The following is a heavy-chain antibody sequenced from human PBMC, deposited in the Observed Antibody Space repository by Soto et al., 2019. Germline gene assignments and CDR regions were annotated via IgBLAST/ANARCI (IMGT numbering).Heavy chain of an antibody. J-gene: IGHJ3*02. V-gene: IGHV3-23*01. CDR1: GFTFSSYA. CDR3: AKRDGDTGSGLSDAFDI. Sequence: PGGSVRLSCAASGFTFSSYAMSWVRQAPGKGLEWVSAISGSGGNTHYADSVKGRFTISRDNSKNTLYLQMNSLRAEDTAVYYCAKRDGDTGSGLSDAFDIWGQGTMVTVSS. CDR2: ISGSGGNT. D-gene: IGHD3-10*01.